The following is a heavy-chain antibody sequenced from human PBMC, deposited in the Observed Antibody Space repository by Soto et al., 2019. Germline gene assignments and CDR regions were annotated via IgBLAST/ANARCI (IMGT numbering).Heavy chain of an antibody. CDR2: TSYDGSDK. D-gene: IGHD3-16*01. V-gene: IGHV3-30*19. CDR1: GFTFRSYV. J-gene: IGHJ1*01. Sequence: QVQLVESGGGVVQPGTSLRVSCVGSGFTFRSYVIHWVRQAPGKGLEWVALTSYDGSDKYCDDSVRGRFTISRDNSRNTVDLQMDSLRLEDTALYYCARWGTTGGLDVWGQGTLVSVS. CDR3: ARWGTTGGLDV.